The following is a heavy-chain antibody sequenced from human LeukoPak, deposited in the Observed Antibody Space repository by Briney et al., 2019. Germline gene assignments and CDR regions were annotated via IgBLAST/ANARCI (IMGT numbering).Heavy chain of an antibody. CDR1: GYTFTGYY. CDR3: ARGWFGDYFPSRLNWFDP. D-gene: IGHD3-10*01. CDR2: INPNSGGT. J-gene: IGHJ5*02. Sequence: ASVKVSCTASGYTFTGYYMHWVRQAPGQGLEWMGWINPNSGGTNYAQKFQGWVTMTRDTSISTAYMELSRLRSDDTAVYYCARGWFGDYFPSRLNWFDPWGQGTLVTVSS. V-gene: IGHV1-2*04.